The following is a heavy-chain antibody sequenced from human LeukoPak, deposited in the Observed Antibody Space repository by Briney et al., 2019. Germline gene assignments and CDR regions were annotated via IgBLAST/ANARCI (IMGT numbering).Heavy chain of an antibody. D-gene: IGHD3-22*01. Sequence: PSETLSLTCTVSGGFISSASYFWAWIRQPPGKGLEWIGTLYYSGSTYYSASLKSRVTMSGDTSRNQFSLRLSSVNAADTAVYYCAKAGVRYSDSSALYAFDFWGPGTMVTVSS. CDR3: AKAGVRYSDSSALYAFDF. V-gene: IGHV4-39*01. J-gene: IGHJ3*01. CDR2: LYYSGST. CDR1: GGFISSASYF.